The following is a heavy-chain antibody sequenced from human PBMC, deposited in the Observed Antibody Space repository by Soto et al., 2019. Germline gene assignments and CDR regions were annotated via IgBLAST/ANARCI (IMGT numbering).Heavy chain of an antibody. CDR3: ARERVTTTAADF. CDR2: ISGNSRTI. CDR1: GFTFSTYS. Sequence: HPGGSLRLSCAASGFTFSTYSMMWVRQAPGKGLEWISYISGNSRTIYYADSVKGRFTISRDNAKNSLYLQMNSLRAEDTSVYYCARERVTTTAADFWGQGTLVTVSS. J-gene: IGHJ4*02. V-gene: IGHV3-48*04. D-gene: IGHD4-17*01.